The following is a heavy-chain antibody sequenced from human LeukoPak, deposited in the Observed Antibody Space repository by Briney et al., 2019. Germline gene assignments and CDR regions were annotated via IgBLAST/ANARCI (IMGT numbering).Heavy chain of an antibody. CDR2: IKPKSGGT. CDR1: GYTFTDYF. Sequence: ASVKVSCKASGYTFTDYFIHWVRQAPGQGPEWMGWIKPKSGGTNYAQKFQARVTMTKDTSISTVYMDLSRLTSDDTAVYYCARGSSGYYLTKDYWGQGTLVTVSS. J-gene: IGHJ4*02. D-gene: IGHD3-22*01. V-gene: IGHV1-2*02. CDR3: ARGSSGYYLTKDY.